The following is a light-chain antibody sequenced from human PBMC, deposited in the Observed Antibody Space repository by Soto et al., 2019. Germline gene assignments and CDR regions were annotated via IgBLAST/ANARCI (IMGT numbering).Light chain of an antibody. J-gene: IGKJ4*01. CDR2: GAS. V-gene: IGKV3-20*01. CDR1: QSVSSSY. Sequence: DIVLTQPPGSLTLSPGESATLSCRASQSVSSSYLAWYQQKPGQAPRLLIYGASNRATGIPDRFSGSGSGTDFTLTISRLEPEDFALYYCQQYGSSPPLTFGGGTKVDIK. CDR3: QQYGSSPPLT.